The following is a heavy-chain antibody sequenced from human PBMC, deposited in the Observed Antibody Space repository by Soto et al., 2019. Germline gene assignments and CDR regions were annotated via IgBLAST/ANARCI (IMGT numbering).Heavy chain of an antibody. CDR1: GFTFSSYG. J-gene: IGHJ6*03. CDR2: IWYDGSNK. Sequence: GGSLRLSCAASGFTFSSYGMHWVRQAPGKGLEWGAVIWYDGSNKNYADSVKGRFTISRDNSKNTLYLKMNSLRADDTAVYYCAREDNYCSSTSCYDYYYYMDVWGKGTTVTVS. D-gene: IGHD2-2*01. V-gene: IGHV3-33*01. CDR3: AREDNYCSSTSCYDYYYYMDV.